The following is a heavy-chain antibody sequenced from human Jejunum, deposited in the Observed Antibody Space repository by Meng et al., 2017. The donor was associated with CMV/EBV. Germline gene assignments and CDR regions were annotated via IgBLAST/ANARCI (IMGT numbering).Heavy chain of an antibody. Sequence: GYTFTGYYMHWVRQAPRQGLEWMGWINPNSGGTNYAQKFQGRVTMTRDTSISTAYMELSRLRSEDTAVYYCANRVPSATMHYFDSWGQGTLVTVSS. D-gene: IGHD1-14*01. CDR3: ANRVPSATMHYFDS. V-gene: IGHV1-2*02. CDR2: INPNSGGT. J-gene: IGHJ4*02. CDR1: GYTFTGYY.